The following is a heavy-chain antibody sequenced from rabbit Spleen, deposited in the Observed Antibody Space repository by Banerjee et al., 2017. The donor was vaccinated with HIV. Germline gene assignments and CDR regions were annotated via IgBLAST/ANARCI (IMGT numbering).Heavy chain of an antibody. V-gene: IGHV1S45*01. J-gene: IGHJ4*01. CDR2: INTATGKA. CDR1: GFSFSDTDV. CDR3: ARDLVAVIGWNFNL. Sequence: QEQLEESGGGLVKPEGSLTLTCKASGFSFSDTDVMCWVRQAPGKGLEWIACINTATGKAVYATWAKGRFTISKTSSTTVTLQMTSLTAADTATYFCARDLVAVIGWNFNLWCQGTLVTVS. D-gene: IGHD1-1*01.